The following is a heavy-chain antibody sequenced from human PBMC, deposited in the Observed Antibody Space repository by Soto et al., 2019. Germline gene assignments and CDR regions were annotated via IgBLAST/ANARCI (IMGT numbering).Heavy chain of an antibody. CDR3: ARDPNALTIFGVGDWFDP. CDR1: GFTFSNAW. J-gene: IGHJ5*02. V-gene: IGHV3-15*01. D-gene: IGHD3-3*01. CDR2: IKSKTDGGTT. Sequence: EVQLVESGGGLVKPGGSLRLSCAASGFTFSNAWMSWVRQAPGKGLEWVGRIKSKTDGGTTDYAAPVKGRFTISRDNSKTTLYLQMNSLRAEDKAVYYCARDPNALTIFGVGDWFDPWGQGTLVSVSS.